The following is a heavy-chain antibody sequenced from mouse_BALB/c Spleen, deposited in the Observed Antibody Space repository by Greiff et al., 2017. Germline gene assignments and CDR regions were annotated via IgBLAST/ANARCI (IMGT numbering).Heavy chain of an antibody. V-gene: IGHV1-15*01. CDR1: GYTFTDYE. CDR2: IDPETGGT. J-gene: IGHJ3*01. Sequence: QVQLQQSGAELVRPGASVTLSCKASGYTFTDYEMHWVKQTPVHGLEWIGAIDPETGGTAYNQKFKGKATLTADKSSITAYMELRSLTSEDSAVYYCTPYGAWFAYWGQGTLVTVSA. D-gene: IGHD1-1*02. CDR3: TPYGAWFAY.